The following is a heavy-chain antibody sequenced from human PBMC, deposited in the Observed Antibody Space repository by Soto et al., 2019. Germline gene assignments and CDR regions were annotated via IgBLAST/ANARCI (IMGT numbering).Heavy chain of an antibody. CDR1: GGSISGSY. D-gene: IGHD6-19*01. CDR2: VYYTGST. Sequence: SETLSLTCSVSGGSISGSYWSWIRQSPGKGLEWLGYVYYTGSTNYSPSLRSRVSISVDTSKNEFSLRLSSVTAADTAVCFCARSVAVPGAHIDYWGQGTQVTVSS. V-gene: IGHV4-59*01. CDR3: ARSVAVPGAHIDY. J-gene: IGHJ4*02.